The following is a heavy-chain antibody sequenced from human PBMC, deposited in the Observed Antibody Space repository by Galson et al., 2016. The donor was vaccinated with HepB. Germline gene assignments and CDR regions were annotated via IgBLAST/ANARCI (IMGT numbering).Heavy chain of an antibody. CDR3: ARGGGYYYFDY. V-gene: IGHV3-74*01. CDR1: GFTFSSYW. D-gene: IGHD2-21*01. J-gene: IGHJ4*02. Sequence: SLRLSCAASGFTFSSYWMHWVRQAPGKGLVWVSRINSDESNTNYADSVKGRFTISRDNAKNTLYLQMNSLRAEDTAVYYGARGGGYYYFDYWGQGNLVTVSS. CDR2: INSDESNT.